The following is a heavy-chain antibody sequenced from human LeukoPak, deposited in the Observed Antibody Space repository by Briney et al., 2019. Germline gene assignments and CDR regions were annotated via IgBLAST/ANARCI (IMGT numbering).Heavy chain of an antibody. D-gene: IGHD3-22*01. V-gene: IGHV4-38-2*01. CDR1: GYSISRGYY. J-gene: IGHJ4*02. CDR2: IYHTGST. Sequence: SETLTLTCGVSGYSISRGYYWGWIRQPPGNGLEWIGNIYHTGSTNYNPSLKSRVTISVDTSKNQFSLKLSSVTAADTAVYYCARSDQQEYTSGYYFDYWGQGTLVTVSS. CDR3: ARSDQQEYTSGYYFDY.